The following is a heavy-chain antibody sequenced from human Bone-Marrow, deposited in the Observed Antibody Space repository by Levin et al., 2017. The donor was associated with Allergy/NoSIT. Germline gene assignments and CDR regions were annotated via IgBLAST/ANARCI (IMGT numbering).Heavy chain of an antibody. CDR1: GFTFSNHA. CDR3: AKMSPAPYSSGWSWYFDL. Sequence: GESLKISCAASGFTFSNHAMSWVRQVPGKGLEWVAAINGIAATKYYVGSVKGRFTISRDNSQNTLYLQMNNLRAEDTAVYYCAKMSPAPYSSGWSWYFDLWGRGTLVTVSS. CDR2: INGIAATK. V-gene: IGHV3-23*01. J-gene: IGHJ2*01. D-gene: IGHD6-25*01.